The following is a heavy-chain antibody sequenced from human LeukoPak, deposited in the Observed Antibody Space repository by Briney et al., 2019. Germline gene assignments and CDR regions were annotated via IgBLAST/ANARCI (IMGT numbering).Heavy chain of an antibody. CDR1: GYSISSGYC. Sequence: SETLSLTCAVSGYSISSGYCWGWIRQPPGKGLEWIGSIYHSGSTYYNPSLKSRVTISVDTSKNQFSLKLSSVTAADTAVYYCARLHYYYYMDVWGKGTTVTVSS. V-gene: IGHV4-38-2*01. CDR3: ARLHYYYYMDV. J-gene: IGHJ6*03. CDR2: IYHSGST.